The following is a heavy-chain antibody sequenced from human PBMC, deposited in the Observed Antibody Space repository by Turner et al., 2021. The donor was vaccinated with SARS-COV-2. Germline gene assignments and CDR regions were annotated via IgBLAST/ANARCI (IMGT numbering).Heavy chain of an antibody. CDR1: GFTLRSYG. CDR3: ARGPHPRGFDY. J-gene: IGHJ4*02. D-gene: IGHD3-10*01. CDR2: ISYDGSNK. Sequence: QVQLVESGGGVVQPGSSVRRSCPASGFTLRSYGMHWVRQAPGKGLELVAVISYDGSNKYYADSVKGRFTISRDNSKNTLYLQMNSLRAEDTAVYYWARGPHPRGFDYWGQGTLVTVSS. V-gene: IGHV3-30*03.